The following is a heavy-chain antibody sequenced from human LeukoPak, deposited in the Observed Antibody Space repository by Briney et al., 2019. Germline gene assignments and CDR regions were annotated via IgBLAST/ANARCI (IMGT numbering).Heavy chain of an antibody. Sequence: GASVKVSCKASGYTFTSYDINWVRQTTGQGPEWVGWVNPSSGNTGYAQKFQGRVTMTRNTSISTAYMELSSLRSEDTAVYFCAGDYGAIQNYIDYWGQGTLVTVSS. D-gene: IGHD4/OR15-4a*01. CDR3: AGDYGAIQNYIDY. J-gene: IGHJ4*02. V-gene: IGHV1-8*01. CDR2: VNPSSGNT. CDR1: GYTFTSYD.